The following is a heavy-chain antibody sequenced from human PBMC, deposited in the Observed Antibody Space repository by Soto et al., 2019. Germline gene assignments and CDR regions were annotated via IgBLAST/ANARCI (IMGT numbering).Heavy chain of an antibody. CDR3: ARGPEWGDKGNWFDP. Sequence: KPSETLSLTCTVSCGSISSYYWSWIRQPAGKGLEWIGRIYTSGSTNYNPSLKSRVTMSVDTSKNQFSLKLSSVTAADTAVYYCARGPEWGDKGNWFDPWGQGTLVTVSS. V-gene: IGHV4-4*07. J-gene: IGHJ5*02. CDR2: IYTSGST. CDR1: CGSISSYY. D-gene: IGHD3-10*01.